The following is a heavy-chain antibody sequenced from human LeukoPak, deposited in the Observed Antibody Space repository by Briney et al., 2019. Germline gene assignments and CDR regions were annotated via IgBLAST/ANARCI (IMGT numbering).Heavy chain of an antibody. Sequence: GGSLRLSCAASRFTFTRHAMSWVRQAPGKGLEWVSTTGLESVHTLCADSVQGRFTVSRDNSRNTLDLQKDNLTVDDTAIYYCVRGDDIGKHPTRAYYFDIWGQGTLVSVSS. CDR2: TGLESVHT. D-gene: IGHD3-10*01. V-gene: IGHV3-23*01. CDR1: RFTFTRHA. CDR3: VRGDDIGKHPTRAYYFDI. J-gene: IGHJ4*02.